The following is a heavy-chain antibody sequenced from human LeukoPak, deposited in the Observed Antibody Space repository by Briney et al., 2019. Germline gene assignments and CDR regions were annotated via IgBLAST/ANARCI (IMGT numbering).Heavy chain of an antibody. D-gene: IGHD2-2*01. J-gene: IGHJ4*02. Sequence: GRSLRLSCAASGFTFSSYAMHWVRQAPGKGLEWVAVISYDGSNKYYADSVKGRFTISRDNSKNTLYLQMNSLRAEDTAVYFCARRPSCSSATCNYWYYFDNWGQGTLVTVSS. CDR3: ARRPSCSSATCNYWYYFDN. CDR1: GFTFSSYA. CDR2: ISYDGSNK. V-gene: IGHV3-30-3*01.